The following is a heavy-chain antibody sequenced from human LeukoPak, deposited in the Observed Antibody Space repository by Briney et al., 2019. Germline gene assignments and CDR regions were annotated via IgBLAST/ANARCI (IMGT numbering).Heavy chain of an antibody. CDR2: ISTTSSYI. CDR3: ANHLPLGPAAFDY. J-gene: IGHJ4*02. D-gene: IGHD2-2*01. V-gene: IGHV3-21*01. CDR1: GFSFSTYA. Sequence: GGSLRLSCAASGFSFSTYAISWVRQAPGKGLEWVSCISTTSSYIFYADSVRGRFTISRDNSKNTLYLQMNSLRAEDTAVYYCANHLPLGPAAFDYWGQGTLVTVSS.